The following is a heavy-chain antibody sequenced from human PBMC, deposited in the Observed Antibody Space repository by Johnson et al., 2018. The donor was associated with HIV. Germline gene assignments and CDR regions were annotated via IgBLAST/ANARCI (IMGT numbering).Heavy chain of an antibody. V-gene: IGHV3-23*04. CDR1: GFTFSSYA. D-gene: IGHD2-15*01. Sequence: VQLVESEGGLVQPGGSLRLSCAASGFTFSSYAMSWVRQAPGKGLECVSVISGSGGSTYYADSVKGRLTISRDKSKNTLYLQMNSQRAEATTVYYCAKENGYCCDVYYLWGQGTMLTVSS. J-gene: IGHJ3*01. CDR3: AKENGYCCDVYYL. CDR2: ISGSGGST.